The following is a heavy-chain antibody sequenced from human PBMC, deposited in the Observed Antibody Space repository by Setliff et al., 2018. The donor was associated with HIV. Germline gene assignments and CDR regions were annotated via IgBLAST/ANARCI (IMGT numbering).Heavy chain of an antibody. CDR3: TTVVTGWS. D-gene: IGHD1-1*01. CDR1: GFTFSHAW. V-gene: IGHV3-15*01. J-gene: IGHJ5*02. Sequence: GSLRLSCAASGFTFSHAWMSWVRQAPGKGLEWLGHIKSKVDGGTTDYAAHVTGRFSISRDDSKNTLYLQMNSLKTEDTAVYFCTTVVTGWSWGRGTLVTVSS. CDR2: IKSKVDGGTT.